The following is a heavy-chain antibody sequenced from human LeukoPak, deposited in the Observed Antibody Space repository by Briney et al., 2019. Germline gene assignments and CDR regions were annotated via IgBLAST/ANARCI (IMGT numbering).Heavy chain of an antibody. CDR1: GYSFTSHW. V-gene: IGHV5-51*01. D-gene: IGHD3-10*01. Sequence: GESLKISCKGSGYSFTSHWIGWVRQMPGKGLEWMGIIYPGDSETRYSPSFQGQGSISVDKSISTAYLQWSSLKASDTAMYYCARRPSGSGLGFDPWGQGTLVTVSS. CDR3: ARRPSGSGLGFDP. CDR2: IYPGDSET. J-gene: IGHJ5*02.